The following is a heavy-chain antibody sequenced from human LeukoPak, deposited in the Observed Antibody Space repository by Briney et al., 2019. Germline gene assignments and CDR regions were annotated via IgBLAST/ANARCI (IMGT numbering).Heavy chain of an antibody. CDR1: GFTFSNYP. CDR2: ISYDGSKK. V-gene: IGHV3-30*01. CDR3: ARDVISFGSGSYLSH. J-gene: IGHJ4*02. Sequence: GRSLRLSCAASGFTFSNYPMHWVRQAPGKGLEWVAVISYDGSKKNYADSVKGRFTISRDNSKNTLYLQMDSLRAEDTAVYYCARDVISFGSGSYLSHGGQETRVTVSS. D-gene: IGHD3-10*01.